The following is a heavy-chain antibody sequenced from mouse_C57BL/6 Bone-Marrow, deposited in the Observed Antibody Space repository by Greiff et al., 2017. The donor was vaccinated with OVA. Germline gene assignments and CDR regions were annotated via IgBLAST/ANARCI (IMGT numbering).Heavy chain of an antibody. CDR2: ISNLADSI. V-gene: IGHV5-15*01. CDR1: GFTFSDYG. D-gene: IGHD2-2*01. CDR3: ARHAMVKGFAY. J-gene: IGHJ3*01. Sequence: EVKLVESGGGLVQPGGSLKLSCAASGFTFSDYGMAWVRQAPRKGPEWVAFISNLADSIYYADTVTGRFTISRENAKNTLYLEMSSLRSEDTAMYYCARHAMVKGFAYWGQGTLVTVSA.